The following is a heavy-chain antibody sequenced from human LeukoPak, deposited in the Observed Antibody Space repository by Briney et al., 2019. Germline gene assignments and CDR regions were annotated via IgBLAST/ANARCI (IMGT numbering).Heavy chain of an antibody. CDR1: GYTFTSYD. V-gene: IGHV1-8*01. D-gene: IGHD3-3*01. J-gene: IGHJ5*02. Sequence: ASVKVSCKASGYTFTSYDINWVRQATGQGLEWMGWMNPNSGNTGYAQKFHGRVTMTRNTSISTAYMELRSLRSEDTAVYYCARGPGLRFRSSNWFDTWGQGTLVTVSS. CDR3: ARGPGLRFRSSNWFDT. CDR2: MNPNSGNT.